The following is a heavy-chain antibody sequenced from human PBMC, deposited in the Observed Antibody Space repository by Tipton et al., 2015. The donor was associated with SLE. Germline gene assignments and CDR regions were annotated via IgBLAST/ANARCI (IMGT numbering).Heavy chain of an antibody. D-gene: IGHD6-6*01. CDR1: GYTFTGYY. J-gene: IGHJ4*02. Sequence: QVQLVQSGAEVKKPGASVKVSCKASGYTFTGYYMHWVRQAPGQGLEWMGWINPNSGGTNYAQKFQGRLTMTRDTSISTAYMELRRQGSHDTAVYYCARVIHKHIAARPPNFDYWGQGTLVTVSS. CDR2: INPNSGGT. CDR3: ARVIHKHIAARPPNFDY. V-gene: IGHV1-2*02.